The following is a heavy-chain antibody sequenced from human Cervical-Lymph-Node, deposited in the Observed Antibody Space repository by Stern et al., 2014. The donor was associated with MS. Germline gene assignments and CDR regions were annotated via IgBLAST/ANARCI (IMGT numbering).Heavy chain of an antibody. Sequence: VQLVESGGGVVQPGWSLRLSCAASGFTFSSYALHWVRQTPGKGLEWVGRISHDGGNENYADSVKGRITIDRDNSKNTLYLQMNSLKPEDTAVYYCARDRGSSSWYSGWIDSWGQGTLVIAS. J-gene: IGHJ5*01. CDR2: ISHDGGNE. CDR3: ARDRGSSSWYSGWIDS. CDR1: GFTFSSYA. D-gene: IGHD6-13*01. V-gene: IGHV3-30*01.